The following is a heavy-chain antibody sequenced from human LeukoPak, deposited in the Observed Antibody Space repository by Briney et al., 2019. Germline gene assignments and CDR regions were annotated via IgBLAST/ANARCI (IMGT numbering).Heavy chain of an antibody. J-gene: IGHJ4*02. CDR3: ARYYSSGWYYFDY. V-gene: IGHV1-2*02. CDR2: INPNSGGT. D-gene: IGHD6-19*01. Sequence: GASVKVSCKASGYTFGSDDINWVRQAPGQGLEWMGWINPNSGGTNYAQKFQGRVTMTRDTSISTAYMELSRLRSDDTAVYYCARYYSSGWYYFDYWGQGTLVTVSS. CDR1: GYTFGSDD.